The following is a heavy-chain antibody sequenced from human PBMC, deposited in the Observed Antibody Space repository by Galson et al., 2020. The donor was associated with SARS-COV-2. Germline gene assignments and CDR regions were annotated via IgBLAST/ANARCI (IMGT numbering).Heavy chain of an antibody. D-gene: IGHD5-12*01. CDR3: ARDYPRRWLQL. Sequence: NSGGSLRLSCAASGFTFSDYYMSWLRQAPGKGLEWVSYISSSGSTIYYADSVKGRFTISRDNAKNSLYLQMNSLRAEDTAVYYCARDYPRRWLQLWGQGTLVTVSS. V-gene: IGHV3-11*04. CDR2: ISSSGSTI. CDR1: GFTFSDYY. J-gene: IGHJ4*02.